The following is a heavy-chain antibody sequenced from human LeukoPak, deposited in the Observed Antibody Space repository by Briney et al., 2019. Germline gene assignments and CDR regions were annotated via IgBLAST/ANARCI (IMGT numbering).Heavy chain of an antibody. CDR3: ARMYYYDSSGSRINWFDP. J-gene: IGHJ5*02. Sequence: ASVKVSCKASGYTFTSYDINWVRQATGQGLEWMGWMNPNSGNTGYAQKFQGRVTITRNTSISTAYMELSSLRSEDTAIYYCARMYYYDSSGSRINWFDPWGQGTLVTVSS. CDR2: MNPNSGNT. V-gene: IGHV1-8*03. CDR1: GYTFTSYD. D-gene: IGHD3-22*01.